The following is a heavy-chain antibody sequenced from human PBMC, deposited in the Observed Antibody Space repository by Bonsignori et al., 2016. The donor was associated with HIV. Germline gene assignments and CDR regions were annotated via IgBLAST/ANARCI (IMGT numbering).Heavy chain of an antibody. D-gene: IGHD3-16*01. CDR1: GVSISSGSYY. V-gene: IGHV4-61*02. CDR2: IYSSGST. CDR3: ARGMGVF. Sequence: SETLSLTCTVSGVSISSGSYYWSWIRQSAGKGLEWIGRIYSSGSTNYNPSLKSRVTILVDTSKNQFSLKLSSVTAADTAVYYCARGMGVFWGQGTLVTVSS. J-gene: IGHJ4*02.